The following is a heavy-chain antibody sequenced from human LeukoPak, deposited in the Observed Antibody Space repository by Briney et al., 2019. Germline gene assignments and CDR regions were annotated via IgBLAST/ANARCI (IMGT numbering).Heavy chain of an antibody. CDR3: AREFRSIVGASGGYETVDY. CDR2: INPNSGGT. Sequence: ASVKVSCKASGYTFTGYYMHWVRQAPGQGLEWMGWINPNSGGTNYAQKFQGRVTMTRDTSISTAYMELSRLRSDDTAVYYCAREFRSIVGASGGYETVDYWGQGTLVTVSS. D-gene: IGHD1-26*01. J-gene: IGHJ4*02. V-gene: IGHV1-2*02. CDR1: GYTFTGYY.